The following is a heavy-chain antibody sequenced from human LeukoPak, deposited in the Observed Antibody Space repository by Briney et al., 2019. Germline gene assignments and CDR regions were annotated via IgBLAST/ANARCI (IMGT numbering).Heavy chain of an antibody. J-gene: IGHJ4*02. CDR2: ISSSSTTI. V-gene: IGHV3-48*01. CDR1: GFTFSNYI. D-gene: IGHD3-3*01. Sequence: GGSLRLSCAASGFTFSNYIVNWVRQAPGKGLEWISYISSSSTTIYYADSVKSRFTISRDNAKNSLYLQMSSLRAEDTAVYYCARVGSGYYGYYFDYWGQGTLVTVSS. CDR3: ARVGSGYYGYYFDY.